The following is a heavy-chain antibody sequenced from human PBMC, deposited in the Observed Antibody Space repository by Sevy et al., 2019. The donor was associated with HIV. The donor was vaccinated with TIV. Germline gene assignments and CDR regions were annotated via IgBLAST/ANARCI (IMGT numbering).Heavy chain of an antibody. CDR1: GFTFSSYA. D-gene: IGHD2-15*01. V-gene: IGHV3-30-3*01. J-gene: IGHJ6*02. CDR2: ISYDGSNK. CDR3: ARVGLSGCSGGSCYPNYYYYGMDV. Sequence: GGSLRLSCAASGFTFSSYAMHWVRQAPGKGLEWVAVISYDGSNKYYADSVKGRFTISRDNSNNTRYLQMNSLRAEDTAVYYCARVGLSGCSGGSCYPNYYYYGMDVWGQGTTVTVSS.